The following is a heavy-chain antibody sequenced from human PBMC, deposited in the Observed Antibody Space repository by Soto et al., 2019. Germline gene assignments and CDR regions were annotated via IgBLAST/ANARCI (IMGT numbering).Heavy chain of an antibody. CDR1: GYTFTSYD. D-gene: IGHD4-4*01. V-gene: IGHV1-8*01. J-gene: IGHJ6*02. Sequence: GASVKVSCKASGYTFTSYDINWVRQATGQGLEWMGWMNPNSGNTGYAQKFQGRVTMTRNTSISTAYMELSSLRSEDTAVYYRAREYTVTTNYYYYGMDVWGQGTTVTVSS. CDR2: MNPNSGNT. CDR3: AREYTVTTNYYYYGMDV.